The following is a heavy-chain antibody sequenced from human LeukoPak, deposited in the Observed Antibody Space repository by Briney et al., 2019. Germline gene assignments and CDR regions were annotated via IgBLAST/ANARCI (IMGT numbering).Heavy chain of an antibody. J-gene: IGHJ3*02. Sequence: GASVKVSCKASGYTFTSYGISWVRQAPGQGLERIGWISAYNGHTNYAQKLQGRVTMTTDTSTSTAYMELRSLRSDDTAVYYGARCGPAPHRITLIVVASSTDAFDIWGQGTMVTVSS. CDR1: GYTFTSYG. V-gene: IGHV1-18*01. CDR3: ARCGPAPHRITLIVVASSTDAFDI. CDR2: ISAYNGHT. D-gene: IGHD3-22*01.